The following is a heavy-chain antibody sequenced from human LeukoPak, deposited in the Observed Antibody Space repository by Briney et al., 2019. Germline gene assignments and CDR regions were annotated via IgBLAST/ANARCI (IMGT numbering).Heavy chain of an antibody. V-gene: IGHV4-59*01. CDR3: ARVSGVTSRYFDL. D-gene: IGHD2-21*02. CDR2: IYYSGST. Sequence: PSETLSLTCAVYGGSFSGYYWSWIRQPPGKGLEWIGYIYYSGSTNYNPSLKSRVTISVDTSKNQFSLKLSSVTAADTAVYYCARVSGVTSRYFDLWGRGTLVTVSS. J-gene: IGHJ2*01. CDR1: GGSFSGYY.